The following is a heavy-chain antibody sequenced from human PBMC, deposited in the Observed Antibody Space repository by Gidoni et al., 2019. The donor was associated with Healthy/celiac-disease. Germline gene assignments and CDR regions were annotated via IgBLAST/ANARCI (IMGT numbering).Heavy chain of an antibody. Sequence: QVQLVESGGGVVQPGRSRTLSCAASGFTFSSYGMHWVRQAPGKGLEWVAVIWYDGSNKYYADSVKGRFTISRDNSKNTLYLQMNSLRAEDTAVYYCARARLLLYPADYWGQGTLVTVSS. D-gene: IGHD2-2*02. V-gene: IGHV3-33*01. J-gene: IGHJ4*02. CDR2: IWYDGSNK. CDR1: GFTFSSYG. CDR3: ARARLLLYPADY.